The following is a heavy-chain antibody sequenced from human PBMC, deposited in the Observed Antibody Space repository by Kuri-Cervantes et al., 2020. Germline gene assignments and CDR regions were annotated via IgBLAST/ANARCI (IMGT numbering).Heavy chain of an antibody. D-gene: IGHD6-13*01. CDR3: ARGQQLVQFNYYYGMDV. Sequence: GESLKISCAASGFTFDDYAMHWVRQAPGKGLEWVSLISWDGGSTYYADSVKGRFTISRDNSKNSLYLQMNSLRTEDTALYYCARGQQLVQFNYYYGMDVWGQGTTVTVSS. CDR2: ISWDGGST. CDR1: GFTFDDYA. V-gene: IGHV3-43*02. J-gene: IGHJ6*02.